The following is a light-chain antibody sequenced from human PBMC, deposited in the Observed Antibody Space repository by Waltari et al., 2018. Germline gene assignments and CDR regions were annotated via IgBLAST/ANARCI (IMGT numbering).Light chain of an antibody. CDR1: QAFSRF. J-gene: IGKJ1*01. V-gene: IGKV3-20*01. CDR2: DTS. Sequence: EIVLTQSPGTLSLSPGERATLSFRASQAFSRFLAWYQQKPGQAPRLLIYDTSTRATGIPDRFSGSGSGTDFSLTISRLEPEDFAVYYCQKYGSLPATFGQGTKVEIK. CDR3: QKYGSLPAT.